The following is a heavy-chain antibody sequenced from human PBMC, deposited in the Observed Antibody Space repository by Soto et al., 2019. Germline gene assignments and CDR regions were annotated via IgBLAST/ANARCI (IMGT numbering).Heavy chain of an antibody. D-gene: IGHD3-22*01. V-gene: IGHV4-59*01. Sequence: QVQLQGSGPGLVKPSETLSLTCTVSGGSISSYYWSWIRQPPGKGLEWIGNIYSSGNTKYNPSLRTGVTISVDASKNQFSLQLISVTAADTAVYYCARDAGYDSGSGFIDNWGQGTRVTVCS. CDR3: ARDAGYDSGSGFIDN. CDR1: GGSISSYY. CDR2: IYSSGNT. J-gene: IGHJ4*02.